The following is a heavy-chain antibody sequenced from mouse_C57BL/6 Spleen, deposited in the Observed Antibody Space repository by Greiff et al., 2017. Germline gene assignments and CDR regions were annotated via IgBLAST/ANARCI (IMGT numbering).Heavy chain of an antibody. CDR1: GYAFSSSW. Sequence: VQLQQSGPELVKPGASVKISCKASGYAFSSSWMNWVKQRPGKGLEWIGRIYPGDGDTNDNGKFKGKATLTADKSSSTAYMQLSSLTSEDSAVYFCARATVVAGGYFDVWGTGTTVTVSS. D-gene: IGHD1-1*01. V-gene: IGHV1-82*01. J-gene: IGHJ1*03. CDR2: IYPGDGDT. CDR3: ARATVVAGGYFDV.